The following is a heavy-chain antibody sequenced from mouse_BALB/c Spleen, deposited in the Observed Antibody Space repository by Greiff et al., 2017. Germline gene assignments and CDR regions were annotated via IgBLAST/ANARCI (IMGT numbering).Heavy chain of an antibody. CDR2: IYPYNGGT. Sequence: EVKLQESGPELVKPGASVKISCKASGYTFTDYNMHWVKQSHGKSLEWIGYIYPYNGGTGYNQKFKSKATLTVDNSSSTAYMELRSLTSEDSAVYYCASSTAWFAYWGQGTLVTVSA. D-gene: IGHD2-1*01. CDR1: GYTFTDYN. CDR3: ASSTAWFAY. V-gene: IGHV1S29*02. J-gene: IGHJ3*01.